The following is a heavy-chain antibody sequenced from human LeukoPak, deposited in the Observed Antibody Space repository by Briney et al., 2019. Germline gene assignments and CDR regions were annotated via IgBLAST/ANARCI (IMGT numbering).Heavy chain of an antibody. CDR3: ARGRQQMTYFDY. Sequence: GGSLRLSCVVSGFTFSSYWMSWVRQAPGKGLEWVANIKQDGSEKYYVDSVKGRFTISRDNAKNSLHLQVSSLRAEDTAVYYCARGRQQMTYFDYWGQGTLVTVSS. J-gene: IGHJ4*02. V-gene: IGHV3-7*03. CDR2: IKQDGSEK. CDR1: GFTFSSYW. D-gene: IGHD6-13*01.